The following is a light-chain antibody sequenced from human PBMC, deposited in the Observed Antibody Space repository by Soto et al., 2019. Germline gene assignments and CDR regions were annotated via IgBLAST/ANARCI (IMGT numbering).Light chain of an antibody. Sequence: QLVLTQSPSASASLGASVKLTCTLSSGHSSYAIAWHQQQAEKGPRYLMKLTGDGSHSKGDGIPDRFSGSSSGAERYLTISSLQSEDEADYYCQTWCSGTHVVFGGGTQLTVL. CDR1: SGHSSYA. V-gene: IGLV4-69*01. CDR3: QTWCSGTHVV. J-gene: IGLJ2*01. CDR2: LTGDGSH.